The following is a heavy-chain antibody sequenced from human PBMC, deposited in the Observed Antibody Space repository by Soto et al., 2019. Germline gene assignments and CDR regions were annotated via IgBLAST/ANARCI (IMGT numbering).Heavy chain of an antibody. CDR1: GGSISSGDYY. D-gene: IGHD4-17*01. V-gene: IGHV4-30-4*01. Sequence: QVQLQESGPGLVKPSQTLSLTCTVSGGSISSGDYYWSWIRQPPGKGLEWIGYIYYSGSTYYNPSLKSRVTISVDTSKNQFSLKLSSGTAADTAVYYCARNDYGDQKPPFPDYWGQGTLVTVSS. J-gene: IGHJ4*02. CDR3: ARNDYGDQKPPFPDY. CDR2: IYYSGST.